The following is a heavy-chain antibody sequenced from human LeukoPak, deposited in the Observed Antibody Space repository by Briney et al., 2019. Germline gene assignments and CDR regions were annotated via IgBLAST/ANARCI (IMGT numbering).Heavy chain of an antibody. V-gene: IGHV1-69*05. Sequence: SVKVSCKASGGTFSSYAISWVRQAPGQGLEWMGGIIPNFGTANYAQKFQGRVTITTDESTSTAYMELSSLRSEDTAVYYCAVSSGSYLSPDYWGQGTLVTVSS. J-gene: IGHJ4*02. CDR1: GGTFSSYA. CDR3: AVSSGSYLSPDY. D-gene: IGHD1-26*01. CDR2: IIPNFGTA.